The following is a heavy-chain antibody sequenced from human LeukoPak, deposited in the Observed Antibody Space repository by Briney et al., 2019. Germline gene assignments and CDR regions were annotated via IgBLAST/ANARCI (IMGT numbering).Heavy chain of an antibody. J-gene: IGHJ5*02. Sequence: ASVKVSCKASGYTFNTYGITWVRQAPGQGPEWMGWISGYNGKTKYAQKLQDRVTMTTDTSTTTAYMELRSLRSDDTAVYYCARAGVVVDNWFDPWGQGTLVTVSS. D-gene: IGHD2-15*01. CDR3: ARAGVVVDNWFDP. CDR2: ISGYNGKT. CDR1: GYTFNTYG. V-gene: IGHV1-18*01.